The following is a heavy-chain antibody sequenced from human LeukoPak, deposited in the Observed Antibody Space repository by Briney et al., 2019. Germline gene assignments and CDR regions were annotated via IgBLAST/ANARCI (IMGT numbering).Heavy chain of an antibody. CDR2: ISSSSSYT. CDR3: AREVRSYGMDV. CDR1: GFTFSDYY. D-gene: IGHD3-10*01. V-gene: IGHV3-11*06. Sequence: GGSLRLSCAASGFTFSDYYMSWVRQAPGKGLGGVSYISSSSSYTNYADSVKGRFTISRDNAKNSLYLQMNSLRAEDTAVYYCAREVRSYGMDVWGKGTTVTVSS. J-gene: IGHJ6*04.